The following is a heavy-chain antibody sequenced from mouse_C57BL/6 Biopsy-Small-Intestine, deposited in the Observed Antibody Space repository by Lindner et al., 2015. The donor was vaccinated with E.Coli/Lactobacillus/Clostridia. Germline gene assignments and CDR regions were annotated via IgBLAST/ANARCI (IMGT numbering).Heavy chain of an antibody. CDR2: INPYNGDT. J-gene: IGHJ2*01. CDR3: ARWGGLLEAFDY. CDR1: GYSFTGYF. Sequence: VQLQESGPDLVKPGASVRMSCKASGYSFTGYFMNWVKQSHGKSLEWIGRINPYNGDTFYNQKFKGKATITVDKASSTAHMEPRSLTSEDSAVYYCARWGGLLEAFDYWGQGTTLTVSS. V-gene: IGHV1-20*01.